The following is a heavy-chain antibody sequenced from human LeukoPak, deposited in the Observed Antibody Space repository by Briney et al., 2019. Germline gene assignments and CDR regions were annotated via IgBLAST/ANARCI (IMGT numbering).Heavy chain of an antibody. CDR3: AREIGAEGFGFDY. Sequence: GSSVKVSCKASGGTFSSYAISWVRQAPGQGLEWMGGIIPIFGTANYAQKFQGRVTIATDESMSTAYMELSSLRSEDTAVYYCAREIGAEGFGFDYWGQGTLVTVSS. CDR2: IIPIFGTA. CDR1: GGTFSSYA. D-gene: IGHD3-10*01. V-gene: IGHV1-69*05. J-gene: IGHJ4*02.